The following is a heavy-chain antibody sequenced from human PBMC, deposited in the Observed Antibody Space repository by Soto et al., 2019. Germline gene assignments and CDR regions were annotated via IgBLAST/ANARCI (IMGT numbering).Heavy chain of an antibody. D-gene: IGHD3-22*01. CDR1: GYSFTSYC. Sequence: PGESLKISCKGSGYSFTSYCIGWVRQMPGKGLEWMGIIYPGDSDTRYSPSFQGQVTISADKSISTAYLQWSSLKASDTAMYYCARHRGYYYDSSGYSTDAFDIWGQGTMVTVSS. J-gene: IGHJ3*02. V-gene: IGHV5-51*01. CDR2: IYPGDSDT. CDR3: ARHRGYYYDSSGYSTDAFDI.